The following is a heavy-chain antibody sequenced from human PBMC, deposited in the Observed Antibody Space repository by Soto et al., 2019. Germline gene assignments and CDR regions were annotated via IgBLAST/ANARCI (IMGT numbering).Heavy chain of an antibody. J-gene: IGHJ4*02. D-gene: IGHD1-20*01. CDR3: GGHWYNY. CDR1: GFTFSSSA. Sequence: PGGSLRLSCAASGFTFSSSAMSWVRQAPGRGLEWVSLISVPGGSANYADSVKGRFTISIDNSKNTVYLQMNSLRAEDTAVYYCGGHWYNYWGQGTLVTVSS. V-gene: IGHV3-23*01. CDR2: ISVPGGSA.